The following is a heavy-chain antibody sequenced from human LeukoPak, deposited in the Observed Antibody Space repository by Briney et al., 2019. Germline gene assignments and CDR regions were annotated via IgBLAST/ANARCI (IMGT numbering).Heavy chain of an antibody. CDR3: ARWSAERQYYGCWNGPTRHGV. CDR1: GYTFTSYG. CDR2: ISAYNGNT. Sequence: GASVKVSCKASGYTFTSYGISWVRQAPGQGLEGMGWISAYNGNTNYAQKLQGRVTMTTDTSTSTAYMELRNLRSNDTDVYYCARWSAERQYYGCWNGPTRHGVWGQGTTVTVSS. J-gene: IGHJ6*02. V-gene: IGHV1-18*01. D-gene: IGHD3-3*01.